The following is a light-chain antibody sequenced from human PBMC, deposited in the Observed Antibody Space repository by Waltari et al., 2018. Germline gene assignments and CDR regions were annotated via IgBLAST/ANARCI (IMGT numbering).Light chain of an antibody. CDR3: QHYDNWPPYT. V-gene: IGKV3-15*01. Sequence: EIIMTQSPATLSLLPGERATLSCRASQSVSSNLAWYQQKPGQAPRLLMYDVSIRGTGVPARFSGSGSGTEFTLTISSLQSEDFAVYYCQHYDNWPPYTLGQGTKLEIK. CDR1: QSVSSN. CDR2: DVS. J-gene: IGKJ2*01.